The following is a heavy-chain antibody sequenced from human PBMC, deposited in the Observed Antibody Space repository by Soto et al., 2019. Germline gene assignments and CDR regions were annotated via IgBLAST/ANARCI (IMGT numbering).Heavy chain of an antibody. CDR3: ARHILDTAMVSTSYGMDV. J-gene: IGHJ6*02. D-gene: IGHD5-18*01. CDR2: IYPGDSDT. Sequence: GESLKISCKGSGYSFTSYWIGWVRQMPGKGLEWMGIIYPGDSDTRYSPSFQGQVTISADKSISTAYLQWSSLKASDTAMYYCARHILDTAMVSTSYGMDVWGQGTTVTVSS. CDR1: GYSFTSYW. V-gene: IGHV5-51*01.